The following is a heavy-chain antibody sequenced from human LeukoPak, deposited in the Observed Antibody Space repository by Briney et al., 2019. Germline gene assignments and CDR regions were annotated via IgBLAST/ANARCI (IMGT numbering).Heavy chain of an antibody. CDR3: ARAVGPFDI. Sequence: PGGSLRLSCAASGFTFSSYWMHWVRQAPGKGLVWVSHINKDGSSTSYADSVKGRFTISRDNAKNTLYLQMSSLRAEDTALYYCARAVGPFDIWGQGTIVIVSS. J-gene: IGHJ3*02. CDR2: INKDGSST. V-gene: IGHV3-74*01. CDR1: GFTFSSYW.